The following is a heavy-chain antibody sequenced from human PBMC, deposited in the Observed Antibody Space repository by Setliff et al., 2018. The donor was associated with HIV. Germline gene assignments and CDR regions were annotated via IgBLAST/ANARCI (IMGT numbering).Heavy chain of an antibody. D-gene: IGHD1-26*01. CDR1: GGSISSGSHY. Sequence: SETLSLTCTVSGGSISSGSHYWTWIRQPAGKGLEWIGHVYTGGTTNYNPSLKSRVTISVDTSKNQFSLRLSSVTAADTAVHFCASTKMDIGLSTIKKYFYYMDAWGKGTTVTVSS. V-gene: IGHV4-61*09. CDR2: VYTGGTT. J-gene: IGHJ6*03. CDR3: ASTKMDIGLSTIKKYFYYMDA.